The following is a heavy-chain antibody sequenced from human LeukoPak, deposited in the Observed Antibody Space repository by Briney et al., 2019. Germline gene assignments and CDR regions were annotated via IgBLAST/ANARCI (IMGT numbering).Heavy chain of an antibody. CDR3: ARDYSSSWYHYYYYMDV. J-gene: IGHJ6*03. D-gene: IGHD6-13*01. CDR1: GYTFTSYG. V-gene: IGHV1-18*01. Sequence: ASVKVSCKASGYTFTSYGISWVRQAPGQGLEWMGWISAYNGNTNYAQKLQGRVTMTTDTSTSTAYMELRSLRSDDTAVYYCARDYSSSWYHYYYYMDVWGKGTTVTISS. CDR2: ISAYNGNT.